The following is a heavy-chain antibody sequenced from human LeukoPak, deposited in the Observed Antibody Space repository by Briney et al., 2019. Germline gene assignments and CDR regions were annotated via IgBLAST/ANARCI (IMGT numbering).Heavy chain of an antibody. CDR2: IYHSGST. D-gene: IGHD3-22*01. CDR1: GGSISSGGYS. V-gene: IGHV4-30-2*01. CDR3: ARGPNYYDSSGYYATGAGNDAFDI. Sequence: SQTLSLTCAVSGGSISSGGYSWSWIRQPPGKGLEWIGYIYHSGSTYYNPSLKSRVTISVDRSKNQFSLKLSSVTAADTAVYYCARGPNYYDSSGYYATGAGNDAFDIWGQGTMVTVSS. J-gene: IGHJ3*02.